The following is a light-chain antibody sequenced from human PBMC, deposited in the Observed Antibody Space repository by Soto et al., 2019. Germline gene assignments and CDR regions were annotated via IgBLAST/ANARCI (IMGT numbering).Light chain of an antibody. CDR1: QSLSSSY. Sequence: EIVLTQSPGTLSLSPGERVTLSCRASQSLSSSYLAWHQQKPGQAPRLLIYDASRRATGIPDRFSGSGSGTDFSLTISRLEPEDFAVYYCQHYDSARWTFGLGTKVDIK. V-gene: IGKV3-20*01. CDR3: QHYDSARWT. J-gene: IGKJ1*01. CDR2: DAS.